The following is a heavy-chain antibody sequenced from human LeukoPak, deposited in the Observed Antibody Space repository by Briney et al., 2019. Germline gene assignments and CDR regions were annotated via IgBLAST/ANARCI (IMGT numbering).Heavy chain of an antibody. V-gene: IGHV1-2*02. D-gene: IGHD6-19*01. CDR1: GYTFTGYY. CDR3: ATQATSGWHFS. J-gene: IGHJ5*02. Sequence: ASVTVSCKASGYTFTGYYMHWVRQAPGQGREWMGWINPNSGGTNYAQKFQGRVTMTRDTSLSTVYMELSRLRSDDTAVYYCATQATSGWHFSWGQGTLVTVSS. CDR2: INPNSGGT.